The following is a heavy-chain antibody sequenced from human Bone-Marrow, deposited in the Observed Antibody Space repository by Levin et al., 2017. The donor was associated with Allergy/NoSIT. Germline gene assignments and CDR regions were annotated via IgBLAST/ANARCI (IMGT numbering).Heavy chain of an antibody. D-gene: IGHD4/OR15-4a*01. CDR2: ISWNSGRI. V-gene: IGHV3-9*01. Sequence: GGSLRLSCVASGFTFGDFAMHWVRQAPGKGLEWVSGISWNSGRIDYAESVRGRCTIARENAKNSLYLQMNSLRVEDTALYYCARDLRGSSSLFQHLWRSYGAQDAYHNAVDVWGQGTTVTVSS. CDR3: ARDLRGSSSLFQHLWRSYGAQDAYHNAVDV. J-gene: IGHJ6*02. CDR1: GFTFGDFA.